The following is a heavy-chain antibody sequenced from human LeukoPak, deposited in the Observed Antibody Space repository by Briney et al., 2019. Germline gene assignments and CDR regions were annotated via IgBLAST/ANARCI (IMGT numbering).Heavy chain of an antibody. V-gene: IGHV3-74*01. J-gene: IGHJ6*03. CDR1: GFTFSSYW. CDR2: INTDGSST. D-gene: IGHD3-22*01. CDR3: ARALDYYDSSGYPHNYYYYYYMDV. Sequence: GGSLRLSCAASGFTFSSYWMHWVRQAPGKGLVWVSHINTDGSSTNYADSVKGRFTISRDNAKNTVYLQMNSLRAEDTAVYYCARALDYYDSSGYPHNYYYYYYMDVWGKGTTVTVSS.